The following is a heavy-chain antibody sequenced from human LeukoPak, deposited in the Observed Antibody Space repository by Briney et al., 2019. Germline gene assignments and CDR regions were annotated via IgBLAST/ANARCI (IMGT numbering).Heavy chain of an antibody. D-gene: IGHD6-13*01. CDR1: GFTFTSSV. CDR3: AAPGAAADDGDYYYGMDV. V-gene: IGHV1-58*01. J-gene: IGHJ6*02. CDR2: IVVGSGNT. Sequence: ASVKVSCKASGFTFTSSVVQWVRQARGQRLEWIGWIVVGSGNTNYAQKFQERVTITRDMSTSTAYMELSSLRSEDTAVYYCAAPGAAADDGDYYYGMDVWGQGTTVTVSS.